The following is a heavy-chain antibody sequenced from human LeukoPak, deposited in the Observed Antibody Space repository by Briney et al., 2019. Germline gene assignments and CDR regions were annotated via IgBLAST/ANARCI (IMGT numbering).Heavy chain of an antibody. CDR3: ARDGWQQLFPYYFDY. V-gene: IGHV1-18*01. CDR2: ISAYNGNT. D-gene: IGHD6-13*01. J-gene: IGHJ4*02. Sequence: ASVKVSCKASGYTFTSYGISWVRQAPGQGLEWMGWISAYNGNTNHAQKLQGRVTMTTDTSTSTAYMELRSLRSDDTAVYYCARDGWQQLFPYYFDYWGQGTLVTVSS. CDR1: GYTFTSYG.